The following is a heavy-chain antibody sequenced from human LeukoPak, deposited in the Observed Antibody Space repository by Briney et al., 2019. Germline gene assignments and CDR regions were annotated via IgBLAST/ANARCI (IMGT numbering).Heavy chain of an antibody. D-gene: IGHD3-22*01. CDR3: ARDEYDSSYFDY. Sequence: GASVKVSCKTYGYTFTSHGISWVRQAPGQGLEWMGWISAFNGETHYAQNLQGRVTMTTDTSTSTAYMELRSLRFDDTAVYYCARDEYDSSYFDYWGQGTLVTVFS. V-gene: IGHV1-18*01. J-gene: IGHJ4*02. CDR2: ISAFNGET. CDR1: GYTFTSHG.